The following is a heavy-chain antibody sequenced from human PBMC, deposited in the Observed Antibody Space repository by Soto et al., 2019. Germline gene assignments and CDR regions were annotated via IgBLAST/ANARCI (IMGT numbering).Heavy chain of an antibody. CDR3: ARTPMVRGVIITWYFDY. J-gene: IGHJ4*02. CDR2: IIPIFGTA. V-gene: IGHV1-69*13. Sequence: SVKVSCKASGGTFSSYAISWVRQAPGQGLEWMGGIIPIFGTANYAQKFQGRVTITADESTSTAYMELSSLRSEDTAVYYCARTPMVRGVIITWYFDYWGEGTIVPISS. D-gene: IGHD3-10*01. CDR1: GGTFSSYA.